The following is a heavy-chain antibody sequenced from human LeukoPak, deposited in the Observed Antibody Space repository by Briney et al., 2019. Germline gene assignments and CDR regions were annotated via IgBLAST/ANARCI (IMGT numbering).Heavy chain of an antibody. V-gene: IGHV4-59*01. J-gene: IGHJ4*02. D-gene: IGHD6-13*01. CDR2: IYYSGST. Sequence: PSETLSLTCTVSGGSISSYYWSWLRQPPGKGLEWIGYIYYSGSTNYNPSLKSRVTISVDTSKNQFSLKLSSVTAADTAVYYCARGAAAGDYWGQGTLVTVSS. CDR3: ARGAAAGDY. CDR1: GGSISSYY.